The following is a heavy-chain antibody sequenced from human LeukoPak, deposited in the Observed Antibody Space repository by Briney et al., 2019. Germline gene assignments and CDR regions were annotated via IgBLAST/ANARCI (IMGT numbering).Heavy chain of an antibody. CDR1: GGSISSSSYY. J-gene: IGHJ4*02. CDR3: TRHQWWLAPRNFDY. Sequence: PSETLSLTCTVSGGSISSSSYYWGWIRQPPGKGLEWVGSIYHSGSTYYDPSLKSRVTISVDTSKNQFSLKLSSVTAADMAVYYCTRHQWWLAPRNFDYWGQGTLVTVSS. D-gene: IGHD2-8*01. CDR2: IYHSGST. V-gene: IGHV4-39*01.